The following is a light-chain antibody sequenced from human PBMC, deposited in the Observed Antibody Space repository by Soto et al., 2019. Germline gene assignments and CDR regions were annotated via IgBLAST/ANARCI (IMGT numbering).Light chain of an antibody. J-gene: IGLJ3*02. V-gene: IGLV2-23*02. Sequence: QSVLTQPASVSGSPGQSITISCTGTSSDVGTYNLVSWYQQHPGKAPKLMIYEVTKRPSGVSNRFSGSKSGNTASLTISGLQAEDEADYYCCSYAGSNTLWVFGGGTQLTVL. CDR3: CSYAGSNTLWV. CDR2: EVT. CDR1: SSDVGTYNL.